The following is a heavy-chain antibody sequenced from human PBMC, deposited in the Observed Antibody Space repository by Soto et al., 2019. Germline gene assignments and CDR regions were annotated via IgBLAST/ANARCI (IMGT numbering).Heavy chain of an antibody. Sequence: GPPVKVSCKASGGSFGKSAINWVRQTPGQGLEWLGGFIPVYRTLNYAQKFQGRVTITADESTGTAYMTLSSLASDDTAVYYCATGVIWIGYFTVDSWGQGTRVTVSS. J-gene: IGHJ4*02. CDR1: GGSFGKSA. V-gene: IGHV1-69*13. CDR3: ATGVIWIGYFTVDS. D-gene: IGHD3-3*01. CDR2: FIPVYRTL.